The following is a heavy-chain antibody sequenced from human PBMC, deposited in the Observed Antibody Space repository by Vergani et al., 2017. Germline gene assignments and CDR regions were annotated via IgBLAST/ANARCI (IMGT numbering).Heavy chain of an antibody. CDR3: ASKAGYCSSTSCYGWFDP. J-gene: IGHJ5*02. Sequence: QVQLQESGPGLVKPSGTLFLTCAVSGGSISSSNWWSWVRQPPGKGLEWIGEIYHSGSPNYNPSLKSRVTISVDKSKNQFSLKLSSVTAADTAVYYCASKAGYCSSTSCYGWFDPWGQGTLVTVSS. D-gene: IGHD2-2*01. CDR2: IYHSGSP. CDR1: GGSISSSNW. V-gene: IGHV4-4*02.